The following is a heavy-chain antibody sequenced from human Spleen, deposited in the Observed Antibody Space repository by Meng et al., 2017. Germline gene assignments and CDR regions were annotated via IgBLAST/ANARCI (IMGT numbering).Heavy chain of an antibody. J-gene: IGHJ5*02. D-gene: IGHD4-17*01. Sequence: QVQVVLCGAQVKKSGASVNVASKAYGYTCTSSAMHWVRQDRGQRLARMRWIKAGNGNTKSSQKCQARDTFTRDPSGSTVYMEMSRLRPEDTAVDYCARGVGDYGKKTWFAPWGQGTLVTVSS. V-gene: IGHV1-3*01. CDR3: ARGVGDYGKKTWFAP. CDR2: IKAGNGNT. CDR1: GYTCTSSA.